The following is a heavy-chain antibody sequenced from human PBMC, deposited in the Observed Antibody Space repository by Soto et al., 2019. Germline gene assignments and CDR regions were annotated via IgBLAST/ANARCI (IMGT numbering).Heavy chain of an antibody. CDR2: INHSGST. J-gene: IGHJ5*02. CDR3: ARGKGSSGYYYSTIRLNNWFDP. V-gene: IGHV4-34*01. Sequence: SETQSLTYTVYGGTLVGYCCRWIRQPPGKGLEWIGEINHSGSTNYNPSLKSRVTISVDTSKNQFSLKLSSVTAADTAVYYCARGKGSSGYYYSTIRLNNWFDPWGQGTLVTVSS. D-gene: IGHD3-22*01. CDR1: GGTLVGYC.